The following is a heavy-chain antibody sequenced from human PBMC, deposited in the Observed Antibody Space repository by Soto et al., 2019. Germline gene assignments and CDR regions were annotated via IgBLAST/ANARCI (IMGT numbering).Heavy chain of an antibody. Sequence: ASVKVSCKASGYTFTSYTIHWVRPAPGQRLEWMAWIYPGNGNTKYSQQFQGRVTVTRDTSASTVYMELSSLRSEDTAVYYCARESARYCSGDKCYSFGYWGQGTLVTVSS. V-gene: IGHV1-3*01. CDR1: GYTFTSYT. D-gene: IGHD2-15*01. CDR2: IYPGNGNT. J-gene: IGHJ4*02. CDR3: ARESARYCSGDKCYSFGY.